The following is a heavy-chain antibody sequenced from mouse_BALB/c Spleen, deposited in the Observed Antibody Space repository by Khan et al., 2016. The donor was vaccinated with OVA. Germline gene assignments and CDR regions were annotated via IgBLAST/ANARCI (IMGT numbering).Heavy chain of an antibody. CDR1: GYSITSDYA. CDR3: AMGRTY. Sequence: EVELVESGPGLVKPSQSLSLTCTVTGYSITSDYAWNWIQQFPGNKLEWMGYISYSGDTSYNPSLKSRISVTRDTSKNQFFLQLNSVTTEDTATYYCAMGRTYWGQGTLVAVSA. D-gene: IGHD2-3*01. J-gene: IGHJ3*01. CDR2: ISYSGDT. V-gene: IGHV3-2*02.